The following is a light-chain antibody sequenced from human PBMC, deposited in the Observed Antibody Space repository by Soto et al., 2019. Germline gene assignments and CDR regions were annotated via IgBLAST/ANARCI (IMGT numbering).Light chain of an antibody. CDR3: QQLNSYLFT. Sequence: DIRMTQSPSSLSASVGDRVTITCRASQDITDYLAWYQQKPGQVPKLLIYAASTLQSGVPSRFTGSGSGTDFTLTINGLQPEDFATYYCQQLNSYLFTFGPGTKVDIK. V-gene: IGKV1-27*01. CDR1: QDITDY. J-gene: IGKJ3*01. CDR2: AAS.